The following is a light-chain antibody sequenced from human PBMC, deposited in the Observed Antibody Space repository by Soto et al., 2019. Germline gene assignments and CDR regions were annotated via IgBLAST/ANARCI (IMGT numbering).Light chain of an antibody. Sequence: DIQMTQSPSSLSASVGDRVTITCRASQGIIDYLAWYQQKPGKAPTLLIYAAATVASGVPSRFSGGGSGTTVSLTISSRQPEDGATFSCQKYNRLTLTFGPGT. CDR1: QGIIDY. CDR3: QKYNRLTLT. V-gene: IGKV1-27*01. CDR2: AAA. J-gene: IGKJ1*01.